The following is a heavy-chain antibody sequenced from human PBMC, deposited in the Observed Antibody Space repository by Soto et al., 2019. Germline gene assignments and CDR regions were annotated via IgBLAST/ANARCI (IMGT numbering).Heavy chain of an antibody. CDR2: ISGSGGST. V-gene: IGHV3-23*01. J-gene: IGHJ6*03. D-gene: IGHD2-15*01. CDR3: ATDRRYCSGGSCYSPDYYYYMDV. CDR1: GFTFSSYA. Sequence: GGSLRLSCAASGFTFSSYAMSWVRQAPGKGLEWVSAISGSGGSTYYADSVKGRFTISRDNSKNTLYLQMNSLRAEDTAVYYCATDRRYCSGGSCYSPDYYYYMDVWGKGTTVTVSS.